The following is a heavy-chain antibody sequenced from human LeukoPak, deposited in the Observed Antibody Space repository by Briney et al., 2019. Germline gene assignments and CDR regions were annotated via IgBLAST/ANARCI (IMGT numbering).Heavy chain of an antibody. V-gene: IGHV1-3*01. CDR3: ARGRRLLWFGEPNWFDP. D-gene: IGHD3-10*01. CDR2: INAGNGNT. Sequence: ASVKVSCKASGYTFTSYAMHWVRQAPGQRLEWMGWINAGNGNTNYSQKFQGRVTITRDTSASTAYMELSSLRSEDTAVYYCARGRRLLWFGEPNWFDPWGQGTLVTVSS. J-gene: IGHJ5*02. CDR1: GYTFTSYA.